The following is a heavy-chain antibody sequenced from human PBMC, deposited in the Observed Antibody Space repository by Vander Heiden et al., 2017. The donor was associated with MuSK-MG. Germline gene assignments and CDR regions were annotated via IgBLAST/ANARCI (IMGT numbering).Heavy chain of an antibody. CDR2: ISSSGSTI. CDR3: ARGIAAADKAY. J-gene: IGHJ4*02. D-gene: IGHD6-13*01. Sequence: EVQLVESGGGLVQPGGSLSLSGAASGLTFSSSSMNWFRQAPGKGLEWVSYISSSGSTIYYADSVKGRVTISRDNAKNSLYLQMNSLRAEDTAVYYCARGIAAADKAYWGQGTLVTVSS. CDR1: GLTFSSSS. V-gene: IGHV3-48*01.